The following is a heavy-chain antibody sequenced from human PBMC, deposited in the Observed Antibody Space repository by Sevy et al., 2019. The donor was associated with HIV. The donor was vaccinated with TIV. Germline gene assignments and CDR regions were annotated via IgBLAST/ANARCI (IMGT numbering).Heavy chain of an antibody. Sequence: SETLSLTCAVSGGSFSSHYWTWIRQPPGKGLEWIGAINHSGRKNYNPSLKSRVTVSVATSKNQLSLKLNSVTAADTAVYYCARVAALYDSVWGRYRRGDAFDIWGQGTMVTVSS. D-gene: IGHD3-16*02. J-gene: IGHJ3*02. V-gene: IGHV4-34*01. CDR1: GGSFSSHY. CDR3: ARVAALYDSVWGRYRRGDAFDI. CDR2: INHSGRK.